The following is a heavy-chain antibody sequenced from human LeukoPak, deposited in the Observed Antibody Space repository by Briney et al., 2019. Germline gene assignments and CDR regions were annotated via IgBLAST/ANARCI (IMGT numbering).Heavy chain of an antibody. V-gene: IGHV4-61*08. D-gene: IGHD6-13*01. CDR3: ARVAAAGVGDYYYYYGMDV. J-gene: IGHJ6*02. Sequence: SETLSLTCTVSGGSISSGDYYWSWIRQPPGKGLEWIGYIYYSGSTNYNPSLKSRVTISVDTSKNQFSLKLSSVTAADTAVYYCARVAAAGVGDYYYYYGMDVWGQGTTVTVSS. CDR2: IYYSGST. CDR1: GGSISSGDYY.